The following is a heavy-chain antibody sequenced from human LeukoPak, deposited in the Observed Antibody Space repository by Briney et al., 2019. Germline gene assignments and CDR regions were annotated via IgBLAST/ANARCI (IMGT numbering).Heavy chain of an antibody. J-gene: IGHJ4*02. CDR3: ARSDTGDTAMAYFDY. Sequence: ASVKVSCKASGGTFSSYAISWVRQAPGQGLEWMGRIIPIFGTANYAQKFQGRVTITTDESTSTAYMELSSLRSEDTAVYYCARSDTGDTAMAYFDYWGQGTLVTVSS. CDR2: IIPIFGTA. D-gene: IGHD5-18*01. V-gene: IGHV1-69*05. CDR1: GGTFSSYA.